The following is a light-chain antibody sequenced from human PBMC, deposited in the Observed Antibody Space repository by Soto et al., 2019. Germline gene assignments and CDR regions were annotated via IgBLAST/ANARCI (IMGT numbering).Light chain of an antibody. CDR1: SSDVGAFNY. CDR3: SSYTTRNTEV. V-gene: IGLV2-14*03. CDR2: DVT. Sequence: QSVLAQPASVSGSPGQSISISCIGTSSDVGAFNYVSWYQNHPGKAPQLIIYDVTSRPSGVSNRFSASKSGNTASLTISGLQAEDEADYYCSSYTTRNTEVFGTGXKVTVL. J-gene: IGLJ1*01.